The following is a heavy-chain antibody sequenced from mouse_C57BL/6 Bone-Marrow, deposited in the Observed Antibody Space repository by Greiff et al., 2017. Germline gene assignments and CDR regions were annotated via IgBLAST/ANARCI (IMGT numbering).Heavy chain of an antibody. CDR1: GFTFSSYG. CDR2: ISSGGSYT. V-gene: IGHV5-6*02. Sequence: DVKLVESGGDLVKPGGSLKLSCAASGFTFSSYGMSWVRQTPDKRLEWVATISSGGSYTYYPDSVKGRFTISRDNAKNTLYLQMSSLKSEDTAMYYCASPLYYYYAMDYWGQGTSVTVSS. CDR3: ASPLYYYYAMDY. D-gene: IGHD1-1*01. J-gene: IGHJ4*01.